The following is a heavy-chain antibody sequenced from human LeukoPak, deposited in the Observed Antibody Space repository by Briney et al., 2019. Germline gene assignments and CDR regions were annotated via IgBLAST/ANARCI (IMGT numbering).Heavy chain of an antibody. CDR2: MNPNSGNT. Sequence: ASVKASCKASGYTFTSYDINWVRQATGQGLEWMGWMNPNSGNTGYAQKFQGRVTVTRNTSISTAYMELSSLRSEDTAVYYCARILRFFRTLDVWGKGTTVTVSS. J-gene: IGHJ6*04. D-gene: IGHD3-3*01. CDR3: ARILRFFRTLDV. V-gene: IGHV1-8*01. CDR1: GYTFTSYD.